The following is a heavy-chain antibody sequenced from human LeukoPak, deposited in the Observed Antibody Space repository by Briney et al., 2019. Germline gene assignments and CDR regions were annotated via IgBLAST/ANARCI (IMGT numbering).Heavy chain of an antibody. CDR3: ARADSSGYYLNSDAFDI. D-gene: IGHD3-22*01. Sequence: GGSLRLSCAASGFTFSSYAMSWVRQAPGKGLEWVSGISASGGSTYYADSVKGHFTISRDNSKNTLFLQVNSLRAEDTAMYYCARADSSGYYLNSDAFDIWGQGTMVTVSS. V-gene: IGHV3-23*01. J-gene: IGHJ3*02. CDR1: GFTFSSYA. CDR2: ISASGGST.